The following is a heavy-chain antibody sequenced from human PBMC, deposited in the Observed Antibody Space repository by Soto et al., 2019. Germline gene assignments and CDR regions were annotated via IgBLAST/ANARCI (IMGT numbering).Heavy chain of an antibody. CDR1: GYSFTNND. CDR3: ARMATFGSLNWFDP. J-gene: IGHJ5*02. Sequence: VASVKVSCKASGYSFTNNDVSWVRQATGQGLEWMGWMNPGSGDTGYAQKFLGRVTMTRDISIATAYMELSSLRSDDTAIYYCARMATFGSLNWFDPWGQGTLVTVSS. D-gene: IGHD3-16*01. CDR2: MNPGSGDT. V-gene: IGHV1-8*01.